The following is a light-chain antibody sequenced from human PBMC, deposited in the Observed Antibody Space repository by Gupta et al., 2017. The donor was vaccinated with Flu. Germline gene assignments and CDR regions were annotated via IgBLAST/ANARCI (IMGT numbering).Light chain of an antibody. CDR3: QQRKHWPRT. CDR1: QSVGSS. CDR2: DAS. Sequence: EVVLTQSPAVLSLSRGGRATLSCRASQSVGSSLAWYRQRPGQAPRLLIYDASNRDTGIPARFSGSGSGTDFTLTISSLEPEDFAVYYCQQRKHWPRTFGQGTKVEIK. J-gene: IGKJ1*01. V-gene: IGKV3-11*01.